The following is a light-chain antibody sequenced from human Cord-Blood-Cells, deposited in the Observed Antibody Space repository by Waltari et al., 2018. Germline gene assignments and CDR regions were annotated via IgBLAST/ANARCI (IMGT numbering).Light chain of an antibody. J-gene: IGKJ1*01. CDR1: QSISSW. CDR2: KAS. V-gene: IGKV1-5*03. CDR3: QQYNSSWT. Sequence: DIQMTQPPSTLSASVGERVTITCRASQSISSWLAWYQQKPGKAPKLLIYKASSLESGVPSRFSGSGSGTEFTLTISSLQPDDFATYYCQQYNSSWTFGQGTKVEIK.